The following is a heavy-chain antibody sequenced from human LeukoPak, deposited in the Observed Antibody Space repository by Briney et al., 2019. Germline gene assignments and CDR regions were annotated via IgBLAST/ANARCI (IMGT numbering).Heavy chain of an antibody. CDR1: GFTFCTYA. Sequence: GGSLRLSCAGSGFTFCTYAMSWVRQAPGEGGEWVSSISGSGDSTYYVNSVKGRFTISRDNSKNTVYLQMNSLRAEDTVIYYCAEDVVVIVAAKPGIWGQGTLVTVSS. V-gene: IGHV3-23*01. CDR3: AEDVVVIVAAKPGI. D-gene: IGHD2-15*01. CDR2: ISGSGDST. J-gene: IGHJ4*02.